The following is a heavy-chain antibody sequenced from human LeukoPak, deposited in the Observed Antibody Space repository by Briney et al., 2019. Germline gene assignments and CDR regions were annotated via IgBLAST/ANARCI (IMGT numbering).Heavy chain of an antibody. V-gene: IGHV4-30-2*01. Sequence: SQTLSLTCTVSGGSISSGGYYWSWIRQPPGKGLEWIGYIYHSGSTYYNPSLKSRVTISVDRSKNQFSLKLSSVTAADTAVYYCARVATGTGDQGPPDYFDYWGQGTLVTVSS. CDR3: ARVATGTGDQGPPDYFDY. D-gene: IGHD7-27*01. CDR1: GGSISSGGYY. CDR2: IYHSGST. J-gene: IGHJ4*02.